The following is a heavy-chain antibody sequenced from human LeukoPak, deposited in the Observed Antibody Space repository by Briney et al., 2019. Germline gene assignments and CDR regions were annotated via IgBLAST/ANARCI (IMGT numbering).Heavy chain of an antibody. CDR3: ARDRLLYYYDSGPTGHFQH. CDR1: GFAFSKYW. CDR2: MNQDGGRK. J-gene: IGHJ1*01. V-gene: IGHV3-7*01. D-gene: IGHD3-22*01. Sequence: GGSLRLSCAASGFAFSKYWMTWVRQARGKGLEWVACMNQDGGRKFYVDSVKGRFTISRDNAKNSLYLQMSSLRADDTAVYYCARDRLLYYYDSGPTGHFQHWGQGTLVTV.